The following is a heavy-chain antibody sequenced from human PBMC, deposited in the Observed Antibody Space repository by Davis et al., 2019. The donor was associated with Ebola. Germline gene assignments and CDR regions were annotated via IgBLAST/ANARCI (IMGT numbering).Heavy chain of an antibody. Sequence: ASVKVSCKASGYTFTSYYMHWVRQAPGQGLEWMGIINPSGGSTSYARKFQGRVTMTRDTSTSTVYMELSSLRSEDTAVYYCARGMPYDFWSGQSMAYGMDVWGQGTTVTVSS. J-gene: IGHJ6*02. CDR2: INPSGGST. CDR1: GYTFTSYY. D-gene: IGHD3-3*01. V-gene: IGHV1-46*01. CDR3: ARGMPYDFWSGQSMAYGMDV.